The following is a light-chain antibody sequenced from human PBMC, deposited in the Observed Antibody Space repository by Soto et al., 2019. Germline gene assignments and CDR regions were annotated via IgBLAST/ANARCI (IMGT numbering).Light chain of an antibody. J-gene: IGLJ1*01. V-gene: IGLV2-14*01. CDR1: SSDVGSFNY. CDR3: VSYATSTSLYV. CDR2: EVT. Sequence: QSALTQPASVSGSPGQSITISCTATSSDVGSFNYVSWYQHHPGKAPKLMIYEVTSRPSGVSNRFSGAKSGNTASLTISGLQDEDEADYCCVSYATSTSLYVFGSGSKVTVL.